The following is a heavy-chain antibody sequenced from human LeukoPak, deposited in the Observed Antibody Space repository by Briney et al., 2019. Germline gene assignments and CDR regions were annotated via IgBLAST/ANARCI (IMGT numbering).Heavy chain of an antibody. J-gene: IGHJ5*02. Sequence: GGSLRLSCAASGFTFSSYAMSWVRQAPGKGLEWVSAISGSGGSTYYADSVKGRFTTSRDNSKNMLYLQMNSLRAEDTAVYYCAKDIVVVPAAGFDPWGQGTLVTVSS. V-gene: IGHV3-23*01. CDR3: AKDIVVVPAAGFDP. CDR2: ISGSGGST. CDR1: GFTFSSYA. D-gene: IGHD2-2*01.